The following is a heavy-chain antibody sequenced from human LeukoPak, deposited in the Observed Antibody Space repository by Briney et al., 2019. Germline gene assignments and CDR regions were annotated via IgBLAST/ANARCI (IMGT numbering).Heavy chain of an antibody. CDR1: GFSFSGYW. CDR3: AKGSRSGGSYYFDY. D-gene: IGHD2-15*01. V-gene: IGHV3-74*01. CDR2: INSDGSST. Sequence: GGSLRLSCAASGFSFSGYWMYWVRQAPGKGLVWVSLINSDGSSTNYADSVKGRFTISRDNAKNTLYLQMNSLRAEDTAVYYCAKGSRSGGSYYFDYWGQGTLVTVSS. J-gene: IGHJ4*02.